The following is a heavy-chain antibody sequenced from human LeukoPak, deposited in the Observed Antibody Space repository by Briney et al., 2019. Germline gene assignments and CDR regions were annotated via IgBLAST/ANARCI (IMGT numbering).Heavy chain of an antibody. CDR3: ARGRYWANYYYYYMDV. V-gene: IGHV3-48*01. J-gene: IGHJ6*03. Sequence: GGSLRLSCAASGLTFNSSPMNWVRQAPGKGLEWVSYISSTGSTIYYADSVKGRFTISRDNAKNSLYLQMNSLRAEDTAVYYCARGRYWANYYYYYMDVWGKGTTVTVSS. D-gene: IGHD2-8*02. CDR2: ISSTGSTI. CDR1: GLTFNSSP.